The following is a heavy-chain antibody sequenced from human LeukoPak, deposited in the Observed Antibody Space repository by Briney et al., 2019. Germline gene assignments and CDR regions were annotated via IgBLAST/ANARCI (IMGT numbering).Heavy chain of an antibody. V-gene: IGHV3-33*03. J-gene: IGHJ4*02. D-gene: IGHD3-10*01. Sequence: PGGSLRLSCAASGFTFSSYAMHWVRQAPGKGLEWVAVMWSGRSDKYYADSVKGRFTISRDNSKNTLYLQMSSLRAEDTAVYFCVKDEGRFGELPDFWGQGTLVTVSS. CDR3: VKDEGRFGELPDF. CDR1: GFTFSSYA. CDR2: MWSGRSDK.